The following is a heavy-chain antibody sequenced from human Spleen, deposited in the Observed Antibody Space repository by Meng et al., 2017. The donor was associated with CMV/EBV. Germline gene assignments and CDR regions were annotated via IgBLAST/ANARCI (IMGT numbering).Heavy chain of an antibody. Sequence: CPVSGGSISSGGYYWSWIRQHPGKGLEWIGYIYYSGSTYYNPSLKSRVTISVDTSKNQFSLKLSSVTAADTAVYYCARGRGWLQWVYWGQGTLVTVSS. J-gene: IGHJ4*02. D-gene: IGHD5-24*01. CDR1: GGSISSGGYY. CDR2: IYYSGST. CDR3: ARGRGWLQWVY. V-gene: IGHV4-31*03.